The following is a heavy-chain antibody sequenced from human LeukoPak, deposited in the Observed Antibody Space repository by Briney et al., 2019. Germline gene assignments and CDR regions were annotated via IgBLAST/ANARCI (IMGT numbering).Heavy chain of an antibody. J-gene: IGHJ6*02. Sequence: GGSLRPSCAASGFTFSGSAMHWVRQASGKGLEWVGRIRRKTDSYATAYAASVKGRFTISRDDSKNTAYLQMNSLKNEDTAVYYCTGSSTFYYFYGMDVWGQGTTVTVSS. D-gene: IGHD2-2*01. CDR1: GFTFSGSA. V-gene: IGHV3-73*01. CDR2: IRRKTDSYAT. CDR3: TGSSTFYYFYGMDV.